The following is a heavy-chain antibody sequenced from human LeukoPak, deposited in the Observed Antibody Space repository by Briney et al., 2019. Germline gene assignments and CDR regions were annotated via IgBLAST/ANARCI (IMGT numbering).Heavy chain of an antibody. CDR1: GYTFTSYG. D-gene: IGHD3-22*01. J-gene: IGHJ4*02. V-gene: IGHV1-18*01. CDR2: ISAYNGNT. CDR3: ARVLNDYYDSSGLDY. Sequence: ASVKVSCKASGYTFTSYGISWVRQAPGQGLEWMGWISAYNGNTNYAQELQGRVTMTTDTSTSTAYMELRSLRSDDTAVYYCARVLNDYYDSSGLDYWGQGTLVTVSS.